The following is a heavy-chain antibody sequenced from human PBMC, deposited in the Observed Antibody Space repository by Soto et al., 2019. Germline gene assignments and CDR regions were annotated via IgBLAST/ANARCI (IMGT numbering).Heavy chain of an antibody. CDR3: VRWGTTGGLDV. J-gene: IGHJ1*01. CDR2: TSYDGSNK. CDR1: GFTFRSYV. V-gene: IGHV3-33*05. D-gene: IGHD3-16*01. Sequence: QVQLVESGGGVVQPGTSLRLSCVGSGFTFRSYVIHWVRQAPGKGLEWVALTSYDGSNKDYGDSVKGRFTISRDNSRNTVDLQMDSLRREDTALDYCVRWGTTGGLDVWGQGTLVSVSS.